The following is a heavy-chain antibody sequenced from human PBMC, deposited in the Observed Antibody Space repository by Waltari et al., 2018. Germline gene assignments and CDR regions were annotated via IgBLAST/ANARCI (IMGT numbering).Heavy chain of an antibody. J-gene: IGHJ4*02. V-gene: IGHV1-69-2*01. CDR2: VDPEEGET. D-gene: IGHD2-8*01. Sequence: EVQLVQSGAEVKKPGATVKISCKVSGYTFTDYYMHWVKQAPGKGLEWMVLVDPEEGETIDAEKFQGRVTRTADTSTDTAYMELSSLRSEDTAVYYCATGGAYGLYYFDYWGQGTLVTVSS. CDR3: ATGGAYGLYYFDY. CDR1: GYTFTDYY.